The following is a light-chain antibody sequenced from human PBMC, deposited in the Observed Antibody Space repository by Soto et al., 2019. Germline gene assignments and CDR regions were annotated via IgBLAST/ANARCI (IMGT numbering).Light chain of an antibody. CDR1: QSVSSSN. Sequence: EIVLTQSPGTLSLSPGERATLSCRASQSVSSSNLAWYQQRPGQAPRLLIYGASSRATGITDRFSGSGSGTDFTLIITRLEPEDFAVYYCQQYGSSPLTFGGGTKVEIK. CDR3: QQYGSSPLT. V-gene: IGKV3-20*01. J-gene: IGKJ4*01. CDR2: GAS.